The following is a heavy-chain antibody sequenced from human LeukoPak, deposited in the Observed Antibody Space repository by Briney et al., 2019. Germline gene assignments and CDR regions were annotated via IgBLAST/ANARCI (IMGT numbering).Heavy chain of an antibody. Sequence: GGSLRLSCAASGFTVSSNYMSWVRQAPGKGLEWVSVIYSGGSTYHADSVKGRFTISRDNSKNTLYLQMNSLRAEDTAVYYCAKDGYYDSSGYYLPCAFDIWGQGTMVTVSS. CDR2: IYSGGST. J-gene: IGHJ3*02. CDR3: AKDGYYDSSGYYLPCAFDI. D-gene: IGHD3-22*01. CDR1: GFTVSSNY. V-gene: IGHV3-53*01.